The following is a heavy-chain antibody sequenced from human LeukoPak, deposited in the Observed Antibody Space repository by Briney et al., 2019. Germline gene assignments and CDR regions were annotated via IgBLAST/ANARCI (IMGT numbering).Heavy chain of an antibody. V-gene: IGHV1-8*01. CDR3: ARIEDIVVVPAAPFDP. CDR2: MNPNSGNT. CDR1: GYTFTSYD. J-gene: IGHJ5*02. Sequence: ASVKVSCKASGYTFTSYDINWVRQATGQGLEWMGWMNPNSGNTGYAQKFQGRVTMTRNTSISTAYMELSSLRSEDTAVYYCARIEDIVVVPAAPFDPWGQGTLVTVSS. D-gene: IGHD2-2*01.